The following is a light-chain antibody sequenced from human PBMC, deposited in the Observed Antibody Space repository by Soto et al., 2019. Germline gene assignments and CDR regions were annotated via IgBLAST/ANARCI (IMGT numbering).Light chain of an antibody. CDR2: AAS. J-gene: IGKJ4*01. Sequence: DIQMTQSPSSLSASVGDRVTITCRASQSISNFLNWYQQKPGKAPKLLIYAASTLQSGVPSRFSGIGSGTDFTLTISSLQPEDFGTYYCQQSYTTPFTFTFGGATKVEIK. CDR1: QSISNF. CDR3: QQSYTTPFTFT. V-gene: IGKV1-39*01.